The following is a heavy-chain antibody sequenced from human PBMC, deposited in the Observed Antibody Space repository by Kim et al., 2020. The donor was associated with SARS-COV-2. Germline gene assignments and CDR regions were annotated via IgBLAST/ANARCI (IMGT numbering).Heavy chain of an antibody. CDR3: AKDAEDIVVVPAARMHDYYYYGMDV. D-gene: IGHD2-2*01. CDR2: ISYDGSNK. CDR1: GFTFSSYG. Sequence: GGSLRLSCAASGFTFSSYGMHWVRQAPGKGLEWVAVISYDGSNKYYADSVKGRFTISRDNSKNTLYLQMNSLRAEDTAVYYCAKDAEDIVVVPAARMHDYYYYGMDVWGQGTTVTVSS. J-gene: IGHJ6*02. V-gene: IGHV3-30*18.